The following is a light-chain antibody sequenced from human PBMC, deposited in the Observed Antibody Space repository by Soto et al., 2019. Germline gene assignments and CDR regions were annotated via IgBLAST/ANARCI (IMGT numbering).Light chain of an antibody. CDR3: QTWGTGFRV. CDR1: SGHKKYA. V-gene: IGLV4-69*01. Sequence: QLVLTQWPSASASLGASVKLTCTLSSGHKKYAIAWHQQQPQKGPRYLMNVNSDGSHSKGDGIPDRFSGSSSGTERYLIISSLQSEDEADYYCQTWGTGFRVFGGGTKLTVL. J-gene: IGLJ3*02. CDR2: VNSDGSH.